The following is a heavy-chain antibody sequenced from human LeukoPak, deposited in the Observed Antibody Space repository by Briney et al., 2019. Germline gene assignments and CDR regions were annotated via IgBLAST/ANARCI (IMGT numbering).Heavy chain of an antibody. CDR1: GFTFSSYS. J-gene: IGHJ3*02. CDR2: ISSSSSYI. V-gene: IGHV3-21*01. Sequence: PGGSLRLSCAASGFTFSSYSMNWVRQAPGKGLEWVSSISSSSSYIYYADSVKGRFTISRDNAKNSLYLQMNSLRAEDTAVYYCARDPHQDADTAIPGYAFDIWGQGTMDTVSS. CDR3: ARDPHQDADTAIPGYAFDI. D-gene: IGHD5-18*01.